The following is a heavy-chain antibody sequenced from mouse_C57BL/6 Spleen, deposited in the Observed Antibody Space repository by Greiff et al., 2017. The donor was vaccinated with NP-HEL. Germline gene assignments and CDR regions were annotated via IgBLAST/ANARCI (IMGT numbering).Heavy chain of an antibody. V-gene: IGHV1-50*01. J-gene: IGHJ4*01. CDR2: IDPSDSYT. D-gene: IGHD1-1*02. CDR3: ARGNYPPYAMDY. Sequence: QVQLQQPGAELVKPGASVKLSCKASGYTFTSYWMQWVKQRPGQGLEWIGEIDPSDSYTNYNQKFKGKATLTVDTSSSTAYMQLSSLTSEDSAVYYCARGNYPPYAMDYWGQGTSVTVSS. CDR1: GYTFTSYW.